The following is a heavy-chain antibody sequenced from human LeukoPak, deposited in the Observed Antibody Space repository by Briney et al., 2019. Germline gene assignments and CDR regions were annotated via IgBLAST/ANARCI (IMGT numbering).Heavy chain of an antibody. J-gene: IGHJ4*02. CDR2: IYYTGST. V-gene: IGHV4-59*01. CDR3: ARNLIPEQLVLNF. D-gene: IGHD6-13*01. CDR1: GGSISSYY. Sequence: SETLSLTCTVSGGSISSYYWSWIRQPPGKGLEWIGYIYYTGSTNYNPSPQSRVTMSLDTSKNQFSLNLRSVTPEDTAVYYCARNLIPEQLVLNFWGQGTLVTVSS.